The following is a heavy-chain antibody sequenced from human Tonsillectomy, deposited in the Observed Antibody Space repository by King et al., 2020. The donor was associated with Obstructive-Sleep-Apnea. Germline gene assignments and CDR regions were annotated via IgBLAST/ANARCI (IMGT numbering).Heavy chain of an antibody. CDR2: IYYSGST. D-gene: IGHD6-13*01. CDR3: ATYSSSWFDY. CDR1: GGSISSSSYY. J-gene: IGHJ5*01. V-gene: IGHV4-39*01. Sequence: QLQESGPGLVKPSETLSLTCTVSGGSISSSSYYWGWIRQPPGKGLEWIGSIYYSGSTYYNPSPKSRVTISVDTSKNQFSLKLSSVTAADTAVYYCATYSSSWFDYWGQGTLVTVSS.